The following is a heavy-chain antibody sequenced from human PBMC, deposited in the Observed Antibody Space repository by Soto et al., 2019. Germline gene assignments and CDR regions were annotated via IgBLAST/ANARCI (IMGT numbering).Heavy chain of an antibody. CDR1: GGSISTVNYW. CDR3: ARGPSGDKVDS. V-gene: IGHV4-30-4*01. CDR2: IYNGGNT. J-gene: IGHJ4*02. D-gene: IGHD7-27*01. Sequence: QVQLQESGPGLVKPSQTLSLTCTVSGGSISTVNYWWSWIRQSPDMGLEWIGQIYNGGNTYNNPSLESRFTMSVATSKNQLSLTLSSVSAADTAVYYCARGPSGDKVDSWGQGTLVTVSS.